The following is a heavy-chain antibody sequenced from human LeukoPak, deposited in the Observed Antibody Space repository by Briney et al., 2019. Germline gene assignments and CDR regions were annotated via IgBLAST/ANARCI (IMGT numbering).Heavy chain of an antibody. Sequence: GRSLRLSCAASGFTFDDYAMHWVRQAPGKGLEWVSGISWNSGSIGYADSVKGRFTISRDNAKNPLYLQMNSLRAEDTALYYCAKVDSSGYYYGGGYFDYWGQGTLVTVSS. CDR2: ISWNSGSI. CDR3: AKVDSSGYYYGGGYFDY. CDR1: GFTFDDYA. J-gene: IGHJ4*02. V-gene: IGHV3-9*01. D-gene: IGHD3-22*01.